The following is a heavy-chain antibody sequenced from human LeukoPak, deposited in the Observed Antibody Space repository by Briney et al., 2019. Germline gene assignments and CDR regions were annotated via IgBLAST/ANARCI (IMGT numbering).Heavy chain of an antibody. D-gene: IGHD5-24*01. J-gene: IGHJ4*02. CDR3: AKDPLAGYNPYYFDY. CDR2: ISGSGGST. CDR1: GFTFSSYA. Sequence: GGSLRLSCAASGFTFSSYAMSWVRQAPGKGLEWVSAISGSGGSTYYADSVKGRFTISRDNSKNTLYLQMNSLRAEDTAVYYCAKDPLAGYNPYYFDYWGQGTLVTVSS. V-gene: IGHV3-23*01.